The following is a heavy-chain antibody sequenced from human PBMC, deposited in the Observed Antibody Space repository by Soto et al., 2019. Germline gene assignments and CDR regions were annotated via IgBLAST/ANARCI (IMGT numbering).Heavy chain of an antibody. J-gene: IGHJ5*02. Sequence: GGSLRLSCAASGFTSSSYSMNWVRQAPGKGLEWVSSISSSSSYIYYADSVKGRFTISRDNAKNSLYLQMNSLRAEDTAVYYCERSPTPSGFDPWGKETLVTVPS. D-gene: IGHD6-19*01. CDR1: GFTSSSYS. CDR2: ISSSSSYI. CDR3: ERSPTPSGFDP. V-gene: IGHV3-21*01.